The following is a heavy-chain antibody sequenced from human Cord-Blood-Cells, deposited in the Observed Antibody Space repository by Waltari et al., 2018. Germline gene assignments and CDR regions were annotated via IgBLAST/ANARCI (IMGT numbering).Heavy chain of an antibody. J-gene: IGHJ3*02. D-gene: IGHD2-15*01. V-gene: IGHV4-4*07. CDR1: GGSIRRYY. CDR2: IYTSGST. CDR3: AREGVDCVAFDI. Sequence: QVQLQESGPGLVTPSERLSLTYTGSGGSIRRYYWCWIRPPAGKGLEGIGRIYTSGSTNYNPSRNRRVPLSVGTSKKQFSLKRSSVAAGDTAVYYCAREGVDCVAFDIWGQGKMVTVSS.